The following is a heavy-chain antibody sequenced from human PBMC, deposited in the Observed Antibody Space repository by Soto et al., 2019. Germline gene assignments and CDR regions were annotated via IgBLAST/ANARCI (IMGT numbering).Heavy chain of an antibody. Sequence: GGSLRLSCAASGFTVSTKNMSWVRQAPGKGLEWVSVIYSGGSTSYADSVRGRFTISRDNSKNTVNLQMNSLRAEDTAVYYCARDPWAADYWGQGTLVTVSS. D-gene: IGHD3-16*01. V-gene: IGHV3-66*01. CDR3: ARDPWAADY. CDR2: IYSGGST. J-gene: IGHJ4*02. CDR1: GFTVSTKN.